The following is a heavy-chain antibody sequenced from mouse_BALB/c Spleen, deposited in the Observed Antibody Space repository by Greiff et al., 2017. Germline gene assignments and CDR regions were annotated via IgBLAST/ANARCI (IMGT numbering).Heavy chain of an antibody. CDR3: ARRGQRADYCAVDC. V-gene: IGHV1-69*02. J-gene: IGHJ4*01. D-gene: IGHD3-1*01. CDR1: GYTFTSYW. CDR2: IDPSDSYT. Sequence: QVQLQQPGAELVKPGASVKLSCKASGYTFTSYWMHWVKQRPGQGLEWIGEIDPSDSYTTENQKFKGKATLTVDKSSSTAYMQLSSLTSEDSAVYYCARRGQRADYCAVDCWGEGTSVTVSS.